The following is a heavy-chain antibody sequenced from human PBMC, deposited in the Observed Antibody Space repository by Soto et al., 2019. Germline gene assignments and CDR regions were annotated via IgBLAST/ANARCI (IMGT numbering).Heavy chain of an antibody. D-gene: IGHD5-12*01. CDR3: ARAGDGYNFYYYYYYGMDV. V-gene: IGHV4-4*07. CDR2: IYTSGST. Sequence: SETLSLTCTVSGGSISSYYWSWMRQPAGKGLEWIGRIYTSGSTNYNPSLKSRVTMLVDTSKNQFSLKLSSVTAADTAVYYCARAGDGYNFYYYYYYGMDVWGQGTTVTVSS. J-gene: IGHJ6*02. CDR1: GGSISSYY.